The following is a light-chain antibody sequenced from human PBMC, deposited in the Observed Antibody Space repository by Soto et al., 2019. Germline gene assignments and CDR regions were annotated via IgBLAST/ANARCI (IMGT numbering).Light chain of an antibody. CDR2: EGN. J-gene: IGLJ1*01. V-gene: IGLV2-23*01. CDR1: SSDVGSYNL. Sequence: QSVLTQPASVSRSPGQSITFSCTVASSDVGSYNLVSWYQQHPGKAPKFMIYEGNKRPSGVSNRFSGSQSGNTASLTISGLQAEDEADYYCFSYAGSPTSYVFGTGTKVTVL. CDR3: FSYAGSPTSYV.